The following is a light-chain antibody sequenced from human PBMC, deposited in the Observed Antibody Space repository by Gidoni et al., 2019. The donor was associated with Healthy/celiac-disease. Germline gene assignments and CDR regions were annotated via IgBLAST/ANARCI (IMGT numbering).Light chain of an antibody. CDR1: SSDVGGYNY. V-gene: IGLV2-14*01. CDR3: SSYTSSPV. CDR2: EVS. Sequence: QSALTQPASVSGSPGQSITISCTGTSSDVGGYNYVSWYHQHPGKAPKLMIYEVSNRPSGVSNRFSGSKSGNTASLTISGLQAEDEADYYCSSYTSSPVFGGGTKLTVL. J-gene: IGLJ3*02.